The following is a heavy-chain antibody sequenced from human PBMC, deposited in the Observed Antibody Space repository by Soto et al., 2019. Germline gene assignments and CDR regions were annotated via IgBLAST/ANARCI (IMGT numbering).Heavy chain of an antibody. J-gene: IGHJ5*02. D-gene: IGHD6-19*01. CDR3: ATRIGNIGWYWLDT. Sequence: QMHRVQSGPEVKRPGTSLKVSCKASGFTFSSSAVQWVRQARGQPLEWIGWIVLGNGNTNYAQKFQQRVTITRDMSTSTAYMEVRSLTYEDTAVYYCATRIGNIGWYWLDTWGQGTLVTVSS. CDR2: IVLGNGNT. CDR1: GFTFSSSA. V-gene: IGHV1-58*01.